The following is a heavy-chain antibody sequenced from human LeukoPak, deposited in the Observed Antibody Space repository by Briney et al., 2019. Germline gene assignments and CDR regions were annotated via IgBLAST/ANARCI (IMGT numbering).Heavy chain of an antibody. CDR2: MNQDGSDT. CDR1: GFTLSSDW. CDR3: ATVFGY. Sequence: GGPLRLSCAVSGFTLSSDWMHWVRQAPGKGLEWVSRMNQDGSDTSYADSVKGRFTISRDNAKNTVYLQMNSLRAEDSAVYYCATVFGYWGQGTLVTVSS. J-gene: IGHJ4*02. V-gene: IGHV3-74*01.